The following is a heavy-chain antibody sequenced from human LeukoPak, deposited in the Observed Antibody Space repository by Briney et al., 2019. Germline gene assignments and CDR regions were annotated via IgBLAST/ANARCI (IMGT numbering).Heavy chain of an antibody. CDR1: GFTFSSYS. D-gene: IGHD4-17*01. CDR3: ASGYGDV. CDR2: TSNSSSIT. Sequence: GGSLRLSCAASGFTFSSYSMNWVRQAPGKGLEWVSYTSNSSSITYYADSVKGRFTVSRDNAKNSLYLQMNSLRDEDTAVYHCASGYGDVWGQGTPVTVSS. J-gene: IGHJ4*02. V-gene: IGHV3-48*02.